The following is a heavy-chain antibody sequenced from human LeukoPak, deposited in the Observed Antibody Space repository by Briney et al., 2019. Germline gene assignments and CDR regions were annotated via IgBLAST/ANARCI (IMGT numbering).Heavy chain of an antibody. J-gene: IGHJ4*02. V-gene: IGHV3-48*04. D-gene: IGHD4-17*01. CDR1: GFTFSSYT. CDR3: AREVTTGNRPFDY. Sequence: GGSLRLSCAASGFTFSSYTMNWVRQAPGKGLEWVSYISSGSYVIHYADSVKGRFTISRDNAKNSLFLHMNSLRAEDTAVYYCAREVTTGNRPFDYWGQGTLVTVSS. CDR2: ISSGSYVI.